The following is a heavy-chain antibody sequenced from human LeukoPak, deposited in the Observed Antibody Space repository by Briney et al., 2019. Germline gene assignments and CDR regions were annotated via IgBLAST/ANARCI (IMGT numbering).Heavy chain of an antibody. V-gene: IGHV3-30*02. CDR2: IRYDGSNK. CDR3: AKMLGDFLAYYYYMDV. Sequence: TGGSLRLSCAASGFTFSSYGMHWVRQAPGKGLEWVAFIRYDGSNKYYADSVKGRFTISRDNSKNTLYLQMNSLRAEDTAVYYCAKMLGDFLAYYYYMDVWGKGTTVTVSS. J-gene: IGHJ6*03. D-gene: IGHD3-3*01. CDR1: GFTFSSYG.